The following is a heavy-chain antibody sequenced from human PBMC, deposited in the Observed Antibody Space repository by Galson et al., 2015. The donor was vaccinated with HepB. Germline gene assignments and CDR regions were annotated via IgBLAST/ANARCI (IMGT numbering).Heavy chain of an antibody. V-gene: IGHV1-2*02. CDR3: ARNGEWYHNWFDP. D-gene: IGHD3-3*01. CDR2: INPNSGGT. J-gene: IGHJ5*02. CDR1: GYTFTGYY. Sequence: SVKVSCKASGYTFTGYYMHWVRQAPGQGLEWMGWINPNSGGTNYAQKFQGRVTMTRDTSISTAYMELSRLRSDDTAVYYCARNGEWYHNWFDPWGQGTLVTVSS.